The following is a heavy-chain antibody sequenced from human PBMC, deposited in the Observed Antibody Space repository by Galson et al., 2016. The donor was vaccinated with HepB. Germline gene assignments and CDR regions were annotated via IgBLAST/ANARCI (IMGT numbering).Heavy chain of an antibody. CDR2: INAATGNT. D-gene: IGHD4-17*01. Sequence: SVKVSCKASGYTFTRNTIHWVRQAPGQGLEWMGWINAATGNTRYSQKFQGRVTISRDTSASTAYMELSSLTSEDTAAYYCARDVPVTLNWFDPWGQGTLVTVSS. CDR1: GYTFTRNT. V-gene: IGHV1-3*01. CDR3: ARDVPVTLNWFDP. J-gene: IGHJ5*02.